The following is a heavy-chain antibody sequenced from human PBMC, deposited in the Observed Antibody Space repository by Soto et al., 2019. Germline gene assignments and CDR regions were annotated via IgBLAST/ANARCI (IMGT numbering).Heavy chain of an antibody. D-gene: IGHD2-15*01. CDR3: ATLLNCSGGSCYGTGDYFDY. Sequence: QVQLVQSGAEVKKPGSSVKVSCKASGGTFSSYAISWVRQAPGQGLEWMGGIIPIFGTANYAQKFQGRVTITADDSTSTASMELSSLRSEDTAVYYCATLLNCSGGSCYGTGDYFDYWGQGTLVTVSS. J-gene: IGHJ4*02. CDR2: IIPIFGTA. V-gene: IGHV1-69*12. CDR1: GGTFSSYA.